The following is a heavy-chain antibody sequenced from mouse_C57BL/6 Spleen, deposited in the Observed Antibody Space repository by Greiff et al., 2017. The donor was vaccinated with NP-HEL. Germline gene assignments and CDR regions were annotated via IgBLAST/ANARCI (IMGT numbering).Heavy chain of an antibody. Sequence: VKVVESGAELVKPGASVKISCKASGYAFSSYWMNWVKQRPGKGLEWIGQIYPGDGDTNYNGKFKGKATLTADKSSSTAYMQLSSLTSEDSAVYFCAIYYDYGVAYWGQGTLVTVSA. J-gene: IGHJ3*01. V-gene: IGHV1-80*01. CDR2: IYPGDGDT. D-gene: IGHD2-4*01. CDR3: AIYYDYGVAY. CDR1: GYAFSSYW.